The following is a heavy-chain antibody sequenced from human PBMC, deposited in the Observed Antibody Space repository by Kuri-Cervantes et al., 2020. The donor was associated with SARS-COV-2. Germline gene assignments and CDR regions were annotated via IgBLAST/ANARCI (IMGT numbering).Heavy chain of an antibody. CDR3: AKEGSSGWYGGD. J-gene: IGHJ4*02. CDR1: GYTFTGYY. V-gene: IGHV3-30*18. CDR2: IGYDGSRK. Sequence: SCKASGYTFTGYYMHWVRQAPGKGLEWVAAIGYDGSRKHYSDSLKGRFTISRDNSQNTVYLQMSTLRDDDTAVYYCAKEGSSGWYGGDWGQGALVTVSS. D-gene: IGHD6-19*01.